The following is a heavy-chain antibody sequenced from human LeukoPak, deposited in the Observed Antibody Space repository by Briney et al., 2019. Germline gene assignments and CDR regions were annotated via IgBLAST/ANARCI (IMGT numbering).Heavy chain of an antibody. Sequence: PSETLSLTCTVSGGSISSGSYYWSWIRQPAGKGLEWIGRIYTSGSTNYNPSLKSRVTISVDTSKNQFSLKLSSVTAADTAVYYCARILLWFGELLHVDVWGKGTTVTVSS. CDR3: ARILLWFGELLHVDV. V-gene: IGHV4-61*02. CDR1: GGSISSGSYY. J-gene: IGHJ6*04. D-gene: IGHD3-10*01. CDR2: IYTSGST.